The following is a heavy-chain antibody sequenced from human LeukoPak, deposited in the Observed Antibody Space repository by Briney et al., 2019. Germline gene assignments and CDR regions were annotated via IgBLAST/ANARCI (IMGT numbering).Heavy chain of an antibody. CDR3: AKGGYCSSTSFYTSWFDH. CDR2: IGGSGGST. J-gene: IGHJ5*02. D-gene: IGHD2-2*02. CDR1: GFTFSSYA. V-gene: IGHV3-23*01. Sequence: PGGSLRLSCAASGFTFSSYAMSWVRQAPGKGLEWVSAIGGSGGSTYYADCVKGRFTISRDNSKNTLYLQMNSLRAEDTAVYYCAKGGYCSSTSFYTSWFDHWGQGTLVTVSS.